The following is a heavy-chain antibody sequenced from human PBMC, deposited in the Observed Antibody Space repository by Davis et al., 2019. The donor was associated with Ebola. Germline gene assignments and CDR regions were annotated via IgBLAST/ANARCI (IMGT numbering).Heavy chain of an antibody. D-gene: IGHD6-13*01. Sequence: MPSETLSLTCAVYGGSLSGYHWSWIRQPPGKGREWIGEINHSGSTNYNPSLKSRVTISVDTSKNQFSLKLSSVTAADTAVYYCARDFRLYSSSWYKGVDVWGQGTTVTVSS. V-gene: IGHV4-34*01. CDR3: ARDFRLYSSSWYKGVDV. J-gene: IGHJ6*02. CDR1: GGSLSGYH. CDR2: INHSGST.